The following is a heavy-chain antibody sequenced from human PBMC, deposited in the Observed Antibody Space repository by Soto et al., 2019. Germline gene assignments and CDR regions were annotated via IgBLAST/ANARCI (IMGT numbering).Heavy chain of an antibody. J-gene: IGHJ6*02. D-gene: IGHD3-9*01. CDR3: ATDRGDYDILTGDYYYYGMDV. CDR1: GGTFSSYA. CDR2: LIPIFGTA. V-gene: IGHV1-69*12. Sequence: QVQLVQSGAEVKKPGSSVKVSCKASGGTFSSYAISWVRQAPGQGLEWMGGLIPIFGTANYAQKFQGRVTITADESTSTAYMELSSLRSEDTAVYYCATDRGDYDILTGDYYYYGMDVWGQGTTVTVSS.